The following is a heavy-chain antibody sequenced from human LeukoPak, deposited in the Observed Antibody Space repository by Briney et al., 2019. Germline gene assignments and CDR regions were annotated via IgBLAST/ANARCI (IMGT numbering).Heavy chain of an antibody. V-gene: IGHV4-34*01. CDR2: INHSGGT. CDR1: GGSFSDYY. J-gene: IGHJ4*02. D-gene: IGHD3-22*01. Sequence: SETLSLTCAVYGGSFSDYYWSWIRQPPGKGLEWIGEINHSGGTNCNPSLKSRVTISVDTSKNQFSLKLSSVTAADTAVYYCARVQDFDTSAYYLGYWGQGNLVTVSS. CDR3: ARVQDFDTSAYYLGY.